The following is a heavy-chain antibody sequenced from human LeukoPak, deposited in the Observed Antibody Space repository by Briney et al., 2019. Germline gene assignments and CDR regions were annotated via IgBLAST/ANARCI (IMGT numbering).Heavy chain of an antibody. CDR3: AVLEMAPIDY. Sequence: SETLSLTCTVSGGSISSGDFYWSWIRQPPGKGLEWIAYIYYSGSTYYNPSLKSRVTISVDTSKNQFSLKLSSVTAADTAVYYCAVLEMAPIDYWGQGTLVTVSS. CDR2: IYYSGST. V-gene: IGHV4-30-4*01. J-gene: IGHJ4*02. CDR1: GGSISSGDFY. D-gene: IGHD5-24*01.